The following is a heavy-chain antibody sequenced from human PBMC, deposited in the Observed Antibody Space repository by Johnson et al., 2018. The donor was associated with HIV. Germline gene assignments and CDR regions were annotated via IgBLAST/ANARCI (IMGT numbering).Heavy chain of an antibody. CDR3: AKDRSTGWYSAFDI. J-gene: IGHJ3*02. Sequence: VQLVESGGGLVKPVGSLRLSCAASGFTFNNAWMSWVRQAPGKGLEWVSVINSGGSTYYADSVKGRFTISRDNSKNTLYLQMNSLIAEDTALYYCAKDRSTGWYSAFDIWGQGTMVTVSS. V-gene: IGHV3-66*01. CDR2: INSGGST. CDR1: GFTFNNAW. D-gene: IGHD6-19*01.